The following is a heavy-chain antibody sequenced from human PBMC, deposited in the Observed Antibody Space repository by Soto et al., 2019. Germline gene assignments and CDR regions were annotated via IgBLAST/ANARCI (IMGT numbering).Heavy chain of an antibody. V-gene: IGHV3-23*01. CDR2: ISGSGGNT. CDR3: AKDTYYYGSGSWDAFEI. J-gene: IGHJ3*02. Sequence: GGSLRLSCAASGLTFGNYAMSWVRRAPGKGLEWVSTISGSGGNTYYADSVKGRFTISRDNSKNTLYLQLNSLRAEDTAVYYCAKDTYYYGSGSWDAFEIWGQGTMVTVS. CDR1: GLTFGNYA. D-gene: IGHD3-10*01.